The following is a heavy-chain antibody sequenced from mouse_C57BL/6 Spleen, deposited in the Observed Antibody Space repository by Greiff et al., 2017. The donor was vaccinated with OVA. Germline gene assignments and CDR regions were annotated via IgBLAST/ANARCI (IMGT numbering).Heavy chain of an antibody. CDR3: AREDYYGSSLDY. CDR2: INYDGSST. D-gene: IGHD1-1*01. Sequence: EVQLQESEGGLVQPGSSMKLSCTASGFTFSDYYMAWVRQVPEKGLEWVANINYDGSSTYYLDSLKSRFIISRDNAKNILYLQMSSLKSEDTATYYGAREDYYGSSLDYWGQGTTLTVSS. CDR1: GFTFSDYY. J-gene: IGHJ2*01. V-gene: IGHV5-16*01.